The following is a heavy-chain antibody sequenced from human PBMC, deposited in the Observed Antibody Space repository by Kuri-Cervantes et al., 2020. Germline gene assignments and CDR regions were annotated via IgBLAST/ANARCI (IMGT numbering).Heavy chain of an antibody. Sequence: GGSLRLSCAASGFTFDDYAMHWVRQAPGKGLERVAVISYGGSNKYYADSVKGRFTISRDNSKNTLYLQMNSLRAEDTAVYYCAGDLRDIVVVPAAMIYWGQGTLVTVSS. D-gene: IGHD2-2*01. J-gene: IGHJ4*02. CDR3: AGDLRDIVVVPAAMIY. CDR2: ISYGGSNK. V-gene: IGHV3-30-3*01. CDR1: GFTFDDYA.